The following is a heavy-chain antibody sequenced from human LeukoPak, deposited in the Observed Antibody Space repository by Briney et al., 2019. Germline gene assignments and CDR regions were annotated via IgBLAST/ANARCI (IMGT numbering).Heavy chain of an antibody. V-gene: IGHV2-5*02. D-gene: IGHD5-12*01. J-gene: IGHJ5*02. CDR3: AHRRGLRYPFDP. CDR2: IYWDDDK. Sequence: ESGPTLVKPTQTLTLTCTFSGFSLTTSGVGVGWIRQPPGKALEWLALIYWDDDKRYSPSLKSRLTVTKDTSKNQVVLTMTNMDPVDTATYYCAHRRGLRYPFDPWGQGTLVTVSS. CDR1: GFSLTTSGVG.